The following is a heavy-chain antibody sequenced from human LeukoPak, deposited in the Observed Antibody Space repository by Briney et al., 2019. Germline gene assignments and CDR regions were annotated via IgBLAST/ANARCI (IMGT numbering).Heavy chain of an antibody. Sequence: PGGSLRLSCAASGFTFSSYAMSWVRQAPGKGLEWVSATSGSGGSTYYADSVEGRFTISRDNSKNTLYLQMNSLRAEDTAVYYCAKAEATVTTRFDYWGQGTLVTVSS. CDR3: AKAEATVTTRFDY. CDR1: GFTFSSYA. V-gene: IGHV3-23*01. D-gene: IGHD4-17*01. J-gene: IGHJ4*02. CDR2: TSGSGGST.